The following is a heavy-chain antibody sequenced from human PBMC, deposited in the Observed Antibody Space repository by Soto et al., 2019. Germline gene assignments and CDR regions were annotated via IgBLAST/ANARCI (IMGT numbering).Heavy chain of an antibody. Sequence: QVQLVQSGAEVKKPGSSVKVSCKASGGTFSSYAISWVRQAPGQGLEWMGGIIPIFGTANYAQKFQGRVTSTADESTSTAYMELSSLRSEDTAVYYCATYYYDSSGYFYAFDIWGQGTMVTVSS. J-gene: IGHJ3*02. CDR1: GGTFSSYA. D-gene: IGHD3-22*01. V-gene: IGHV1-69*01. CDR3: ATYYYDSSGYFYAFDI. CDR2: IIPIFGTA.